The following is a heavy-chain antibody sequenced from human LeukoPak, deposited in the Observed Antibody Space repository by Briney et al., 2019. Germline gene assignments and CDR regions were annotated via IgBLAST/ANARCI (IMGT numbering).Heavy chain of an antibody. D-gene: IGHD3-3*01. CDR1: GGSFSGYY. V-gene: IGHV4-34*01. CDR3: ARTLFDDFWSGYYGNWFDP. J-gene: IGHJ5*02. Sequence: PSETLSLTCAVYGGSFSGYYWSWIRQPPGKGLEWIGEINHSGSTNYNPSLKSRVTISVDASKNQFSLKLSSVTAADTAVYYCARTLFDDFWSGYYGNWFDPWGQGTLVTVSS. CDR2: INHSGST.